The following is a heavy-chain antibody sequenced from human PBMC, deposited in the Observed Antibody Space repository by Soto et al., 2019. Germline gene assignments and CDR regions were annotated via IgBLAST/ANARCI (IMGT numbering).Heavy chain of an antibody. CDR2: IVVGSGNT. CDR1: GFTFTSSA. D-gene: IGHD2-2*01. CDR3: AAGGYVYDYYYYGMDV. Sequence: SVKVSCKASGFTFTSSAVQWVRQARGQRLEWIGWIVVGSGNTNYAQKFQERVTITRDMSTSTAYMELSSLRSEDTAVYYCAAGGYVYDYYYYGMDVWGQGTTVTVSS. J-gene: IGHJ6*02. V-gene: IGHV1-58*01.